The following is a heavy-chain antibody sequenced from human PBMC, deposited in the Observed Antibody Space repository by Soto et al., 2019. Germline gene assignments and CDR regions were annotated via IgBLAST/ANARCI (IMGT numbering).Heavy chain of an antibody. CDR3: ARVFSSGSGWMYYFDF. J-gene: IGHJ4*02. D-gene: IGHD6-25*01. CDR1: SGSISSGNW. Sequence: QVQLQESGPGLVESSGTLSLTCEVSSGSISSGNWWSWVRQPPGKGLEWIGEIYYTGATNYNPSLNGRVTVTIDKSKDQFSLNLRSATAADTAVYYCARVFSSGSGWMYYFDFWGQGILVSVSS. CDR2: IYYTGAT. V-gene: IGHV4-4*02.